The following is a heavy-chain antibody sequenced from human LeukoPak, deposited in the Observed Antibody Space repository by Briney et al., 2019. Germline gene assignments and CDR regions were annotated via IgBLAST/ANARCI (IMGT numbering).Heavy chain of an antibody. CDR3: AKGTMDGGQYYYDSS. V-gene: IGHV3-23*01. D-gene: IGHD3-22*01. Sequence: PGGSLRLSCAASGFTFSSSAVSWVRQPPGKGLEWVSAISSSGGITYYADPVKGRFTISRDNSKNTLYRQMNSLRAEDTAVYYCAKGTMDGGQYYYDSSGGQGTLVTVSS. CDR1: GFTFSSSA. J-gene: IGHJ4*02. CDR2: ISSSGGIT.